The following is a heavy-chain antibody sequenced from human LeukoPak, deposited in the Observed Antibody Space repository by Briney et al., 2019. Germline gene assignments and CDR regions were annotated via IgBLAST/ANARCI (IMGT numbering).Heavy chain of an antibody. J-gene: IGHJ6*03. D-gene: IGHD3-10*01. Sequence: GGSLRLSCAASVFTFSSYGMHWVRQAPGKGLEWVAVIWYDGSNKYYADSVKGRFTISRDNSKNTLYLQMNSLRAEDTAVYYCAKVLGYSGSGSYYKEAYYYYYMDVWGKGTTVTVSS. CDR3: AKVLGYSGSGSYYKEAYYYYYMDV. CDR1: VFTFSSYG. V-gene: IGHV3-33*06. CDR2: IWYDGSNK.